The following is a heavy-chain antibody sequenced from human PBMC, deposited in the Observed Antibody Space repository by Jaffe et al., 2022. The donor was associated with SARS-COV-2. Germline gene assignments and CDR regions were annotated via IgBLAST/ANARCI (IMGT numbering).Heavy chain of an antibody. CDR2: IYYSGST. D-gene: IGHD2-2*01. J-gene: IGHJ1*01. V-gene: IGHV4-39*01. Sequence: QLQLQESGPGLVKPSETLSLTCTVSGGSISSSSYYWGWIRQPPGKGLEWIGSIYYSGSTYYNPSLKSRVTISVDTSKNQFSLKLSSVTAADTAVYYCARHGDIVVVPAAKDEYFQHWGQGTLVTVSS. CDR1: GGSISSSSYY. CDR3: ARHGDIVVVPAAKDEYFQH.